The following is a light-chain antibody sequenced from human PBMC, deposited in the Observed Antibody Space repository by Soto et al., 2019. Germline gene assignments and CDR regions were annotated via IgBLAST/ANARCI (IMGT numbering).Light chain of an antibody. CDR3: QQSYTNVYS. Sequence: DIQMTQSPASLSASVVDRVTITCRASQTIGANLNWYRQTKGKAPTILIYDASTLQSGVPSRFSGLGSGTDCALPITSLQPDDSETYYCQQSYTNVYSFGQGTKVDIK. V-gene: IGKV1-39*01. CDR1: QTIGAN. J-gene: IGKJ2*01. CDR2: DAS.